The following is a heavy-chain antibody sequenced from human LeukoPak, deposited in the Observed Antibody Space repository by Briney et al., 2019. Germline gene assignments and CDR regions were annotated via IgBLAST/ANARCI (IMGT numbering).Heavy chain of an antibody. V-gene: IGHV4-59*01. CDR3: ARVRLGELSFLYYYYYYMDV. CDR2: IYYSGST. J-gene: IGHJ6*03. D-gene: IGHD3-16*02. Sequence: PSETLSLTCTVSGGSTSSYYWSWIRQPPGKGLEWIGYIYYSGSTNYNPSLKSRVTISVDTSKNQFSLKLSSVTAADTAVYYCARVRLGELSFLYYYYYYMDVWGKGTTVTVSS. CDR1: GGSTSSYY.